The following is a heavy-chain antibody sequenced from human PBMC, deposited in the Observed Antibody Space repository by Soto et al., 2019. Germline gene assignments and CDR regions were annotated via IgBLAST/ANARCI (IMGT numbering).Heavy chain of an antibody. CDR1: GGTFSSYA. CDR3: ARGVHDDSSGYYYFY. V-gene: IGHV1-69*13. Sequence: SVEVSCKASGGTFSSYASDWVRQAPGQGLEWMGGIIPLFGTAKHAQKFQGRITITADESTRTAYMELRSLRSEDTAVYYCARGVHDDSSGYYYFYWGQGILVTVSS. D-gene: IGHD3-22*01. J-gene: IGHJ4*02. CDR2: IIPLFGTA.